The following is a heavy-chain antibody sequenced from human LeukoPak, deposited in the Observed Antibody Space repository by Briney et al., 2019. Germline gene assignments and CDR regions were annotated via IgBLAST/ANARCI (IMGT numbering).Heavy chain of an antibody. V-gene: IGHV1-69*13. CDR3: ARVGGIYYYDSSGYYRN. CDR1: GGTFSSYA. Sequence: SVKVSCKASGGTFSSYAISWVRQAPGQGLEWMGGIIPIFGTANYAQKFQGRVTITADESTSTAYMELSSLRSEDTAVYYCARVGGIYYYDSSGYYRNWGQGTLVTISS. CDR2: IIPIFGTA. D-gene: IGHD3-22*01. J-gene: IGHJ4*02.